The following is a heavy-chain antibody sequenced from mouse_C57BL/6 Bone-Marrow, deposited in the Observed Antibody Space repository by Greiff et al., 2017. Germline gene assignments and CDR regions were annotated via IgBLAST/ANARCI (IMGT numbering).Heavy chain of an antibody. J-gene: IGHJ2*01. Sequence: VQLQQSVAELVRPGASVKLSCTASGFNIKNTPMHWVKQRPEQGLEWIGRIDPASGNTKYAPKFPGTATITADTSSNTVYLQHSRLTSEDTAIYYGARSTIYDGYGVDYWGQGTTLTVSA. V-gene: IGHV14-3*01. CDR2: IDPASGNT. D-gene: IGHD2-3*01. CDR3: ARSTIYDGYGVDY. CDR1: GFNIKNTP.